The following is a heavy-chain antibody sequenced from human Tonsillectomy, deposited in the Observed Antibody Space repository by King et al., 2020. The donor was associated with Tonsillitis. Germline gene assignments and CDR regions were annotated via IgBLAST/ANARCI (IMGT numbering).Heavy chain of an antibody. CDR2: INPSGGST. CDR3: ATLLWFGEAAEYFQH. V-gene: IGHV1-46*01. CDR1: GYTFTSYY. Sequence: VQLVESGAEVKKPGASVKVSCKASGYTFTSYYMHWVRQAPGQGLEWMGIINPSGGSTSYAQKFQGRVTMTRDTSTSTVYMELSSLRSEDTAVYYCATLLWFGEAAEYFQHWGQGTLVTVSS. J-gene: IGHJ1*01. D-gene: IGHD3-10*01.